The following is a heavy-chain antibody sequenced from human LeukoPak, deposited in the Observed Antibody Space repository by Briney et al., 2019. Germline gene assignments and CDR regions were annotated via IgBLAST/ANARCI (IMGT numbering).Heavy chain of an antibody. D-gene: IGHD4-17*01. J-gene: IGHJ4*02. V-gene: IGHV1-18*01. Sequence: GASVKVSCKASGYTFTSYGVNWVRQAPGQGLEWMGWIAVYNGDTNYAQKFQGRVTMTTDRSTRTAYMELRSLRSDDTGVYYCARVIYGDSYFDYSGQGTLVTV. CDR1: GYTFTSYG. CDR3: ARVIYGDSYFDY. CDR2: IAVYNGDT.